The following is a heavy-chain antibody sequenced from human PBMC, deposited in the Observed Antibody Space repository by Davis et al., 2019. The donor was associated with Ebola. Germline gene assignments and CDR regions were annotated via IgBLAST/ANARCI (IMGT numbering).Heavy chain of an antibody. CDR3: ARKFDSFDI. V-gene: IGHV5-51*01. CDR1: GYSFNNYW. CDR2: IYPGDSDT. Sequence: GESLKISCQGSGYSFNNYWIGWVRQMPGKGLEWMGAIYPGDSDTRYSPSFQAQVTISADKSMGIAYLLWSSLKASDTAMYYCARKFDSFDIWGRGTMVTVSS. J-gene: IGHJ3*02.